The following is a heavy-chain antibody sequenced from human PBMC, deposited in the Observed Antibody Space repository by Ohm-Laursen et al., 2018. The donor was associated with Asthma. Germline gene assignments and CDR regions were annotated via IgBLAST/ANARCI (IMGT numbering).Heavy chain of an antibody. CDR2: ISYDGSNK. CDR1: GFTFSSYG. J-gene: IGHJ4*02. CDR3: ARGTFGIVVVPAPLTY. D-gene: IGHD2-2*01. Sequence: SLRLSCTASGFTFSSYGMHWVRRAPGKGLEWVAVISYDGSNKYYADSVKGRFTISRDNSKNTLYLQMNSLRAEDTAVYYCARGTFGIVVVPAPLTYWGQGTLVTVSS. V-gene: IGHV3-30*03.